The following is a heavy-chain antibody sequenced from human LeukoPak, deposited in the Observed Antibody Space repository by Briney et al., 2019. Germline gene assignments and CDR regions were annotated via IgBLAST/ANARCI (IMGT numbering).Heavy chain of an antibody. V-gene: IGHV1-69*06. CDR1: GGTFSSYE. CDR2: VIPIFVTA. J-gene: IGHJ6*03. Sequence: ASVKVSCKASGGTFSSYEISRVRQDPGQGLEWTGGVIPIFVTANYAQKFLGRVTITADNSTSTAYIDLSSVRFEDPALYYVSLNLFRYFDWLSNPYCYYNMDVWVKGTTITVSS. D-gene: IGHD3-9*01. CDR3: SLNLFRYFDWLSNPYCYYNMDV.